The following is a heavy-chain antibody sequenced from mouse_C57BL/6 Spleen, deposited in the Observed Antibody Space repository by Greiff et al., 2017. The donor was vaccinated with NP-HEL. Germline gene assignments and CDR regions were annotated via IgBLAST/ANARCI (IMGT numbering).Heavy chain of an antibody. CDR2: IYPSDSET. CDR1: GYTFTSYW. CDR3: ARNPYDYDGAWFAD. V-gene: IGHV1-61*01. D-gene: IGHD2-4*01. J-gene: IGHJ3*01. Sequence: VQLQQPGAELVRPGSSVKLSCKASGYTFTSYWMDWVKQRPGQGLEWIGNIYPSDSETHYNQKFKDKATLTVDKSSSTAYMQLSSLTSEDSAVYYCARNPYDYDGAWFADWGQGTLVTVSA.